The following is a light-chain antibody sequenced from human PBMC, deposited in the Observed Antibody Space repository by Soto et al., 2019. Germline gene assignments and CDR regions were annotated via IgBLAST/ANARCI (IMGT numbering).Light chain of an antibody. Sequence: EIVLTQSPVTLSLSPGERATLSCRASQSVRTYLAWYQVKPGQAPRLLIYDASTRATGIPARFSGSGSGTEFTLTISSLQSEDFAVYYCQHYKNWPPWTFGQGTKVEMK. V-gene: IGKV3-15*01. CDR1: QSVRTY. CDR2: DAS. CDR3: QHYKNWPPWT. J-gene: IGKJ1*01.